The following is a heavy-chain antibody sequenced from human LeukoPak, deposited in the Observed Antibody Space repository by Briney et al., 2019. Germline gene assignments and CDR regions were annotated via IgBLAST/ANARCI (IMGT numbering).Heavy chain of an antibody. Sequence: GSLKLSCATSGFTFDDYGMSWVRQTPRKGLELGSGINWDGGSTGYADSVKGRFTISRDNAKNSLYLQMNSLRAEDTALYHCARDSVGYGGYCSSTSCSAPTAFDPWGQGTLVTVSS. CDR1: GFTFDDYG. CDR3: ARDSVGYGGYCSSTSCSAPTAFDP. J-gene: IGHJ5*02. D-gene: IGHD2-2*01. CDR2: INWDGGST. V-gene: IGHV3-20*01.